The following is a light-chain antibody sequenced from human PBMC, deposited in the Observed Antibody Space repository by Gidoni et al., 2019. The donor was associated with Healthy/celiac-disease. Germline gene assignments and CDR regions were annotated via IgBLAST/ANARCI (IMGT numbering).Light chain of an antibody. CDR2: GAS. J-gene: IGKJ1*01. CDR3: QQYNNWPEWT. Sequence: EIVLTPSPATPSVSPGERATLSCRASQSVSSNLAWYQQKPGQAPRLLIYGASTRATGIPARFSGSGSGTEFTLTISSLQSEDFAVYYCQQYNNWPEWTFGQGTKVEIK. V-gene: IGKV3-15*01. CDR1: QSVSSN.